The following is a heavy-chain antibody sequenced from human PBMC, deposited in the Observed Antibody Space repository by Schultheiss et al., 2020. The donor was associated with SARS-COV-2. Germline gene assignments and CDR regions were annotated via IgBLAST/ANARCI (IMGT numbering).Heavy chain of an antibody. V-gene: IGHV3-30-3*01. Sequence: GGSLRLSCAASGFTFSSYAMHWVRQAPGKGLEWVAVISYDGSNKYYADSVKGRFTISRDNSKNTLYLQMNSLRAEDTAVYYCARADSSGYHGAGYWGQGTLVTVSS. D-gene: IGHD3-22*01. CDR1: GFTFSSYA. CDR3: ARADSSGYHGAGY. CDR2: ISYDGSNK. J-gene: IGHJ4*02.